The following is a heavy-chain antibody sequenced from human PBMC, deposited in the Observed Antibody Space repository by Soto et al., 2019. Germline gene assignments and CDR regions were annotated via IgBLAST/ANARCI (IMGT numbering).Heavy chain of an antibody. V-gene: IGHV3-64D*06. D-gene: IGHD5-12*01. Sequence: GGSLRLSCSASGFTFSSYAMHWVRQAPGKGLEYVSGVRGNGDPPFYADSVKGRFTISRDNSKNTLYLQMSGLSADDTAVYYCVKSRGGNNFDFFDRGQGALVTVSS. CDR3: VKSRGGNNFDFFD. CDR1: GFTFSSYA. J-gene: IGHJ4*02. CDR2: VRGNGDPP.